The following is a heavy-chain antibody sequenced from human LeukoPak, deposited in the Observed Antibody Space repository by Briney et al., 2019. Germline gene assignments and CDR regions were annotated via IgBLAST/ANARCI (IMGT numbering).Heavy chain of an antibody. D-gene: IGHD3-10*01. J-gene: IGHJ4*02. CDR2: IKSKTDGGTT. V-gene: IGHV3-15*01. CDR1: GFTSSNAW. Sequence: KAGGSLRLSCAASGFTSSNAWMSWVRQAPGKGLEWVGRIKSKTDGGTTDYAAPVKGRFTISRDDSKNTLYLQMNSLKTEDTAVYYCTTEVLLWFGESVYWGQGTLVTVSS. CDR3: TTEVLLWFGESVY.